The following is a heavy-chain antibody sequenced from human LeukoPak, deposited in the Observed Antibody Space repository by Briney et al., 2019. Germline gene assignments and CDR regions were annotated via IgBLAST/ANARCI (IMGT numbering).Heavy chain of an antibody. Sequence: PGGSLRLSCAASGFSFRSYAMTWVRQAPGKGLEWVSSIRGSGDSTYYADSVKGRFTISRDNSKNTLYLQMNSLRAEDTAAYYCAKVYDILTDNNFLDYWGQGTLVTVSS. CDR3: AKVYDILTDNNFLDY. CDR2: IRGSGDST. J-gene: IGHJ4*02. V-gene: IGHV3-23*01. CDR1: GFSFRSYA. D-gene: IGHD3-9*01.